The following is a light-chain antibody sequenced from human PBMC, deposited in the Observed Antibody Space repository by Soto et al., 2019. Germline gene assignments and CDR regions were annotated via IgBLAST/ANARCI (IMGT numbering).Light chain of an antibody. CDR3: QQYNSYPWT. CDR2: DAS. V-gene: IGKV1-5*01. Sequence: DIQMTQSPSTLSESVGDRVTITCRASQSISSWLAWYHQKPGKAHKLLIYDASSLESGVPSRFSGSGSGTEFTLTISSLQPDDFATYYCQQYNSYPWTFGQGTKVAIK. J-gene: IGKJ1*01. CDR1: QSISSW.